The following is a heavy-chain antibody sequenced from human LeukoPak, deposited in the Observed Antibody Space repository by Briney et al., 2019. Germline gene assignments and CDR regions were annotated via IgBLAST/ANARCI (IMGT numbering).Heavy chain of an antibody. Sequence: SETLSLTCAVYGGSFSGYYWSWIRQPPGKGLEWIGEINRSGSTNYNPSLKSRVTISVDTSKNQLSLKLSSVTAADTAVYYCARGDSYGYLTANYFDYWGQGTLVTVSS. J-gene: IGHJ4*02. V-gene: IGHV4-34*01. CDR1: GGSFSGYY. CDR3: ARGDSYGYLTANYFDY. CDR2: INRSGST. D-gene: IGHD5-18*01.